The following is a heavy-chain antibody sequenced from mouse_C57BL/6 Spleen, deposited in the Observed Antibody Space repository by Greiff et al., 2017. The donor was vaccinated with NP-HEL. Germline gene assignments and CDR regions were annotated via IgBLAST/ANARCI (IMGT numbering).Heavy chain of an antibody. CDR2: INPSSGYT. V-gene: IGHV1-4*01. CDR3: ARREYYGSDAMDY. CDR1: GYTFTSYT. J-gene: IGHJ4*01. D-gene: IGHD1-1*01. Sequence: QVQLKQSGAELARPGASVKMSCKASGYTFTSYTLHWVKQRPGQGLECIGYINPSSGYTKYNQKFKDKDTLTADKSSSTAYILRRSLTSEDSAVYYCARREYYGSDAMDYWGQGTSVTVSS.